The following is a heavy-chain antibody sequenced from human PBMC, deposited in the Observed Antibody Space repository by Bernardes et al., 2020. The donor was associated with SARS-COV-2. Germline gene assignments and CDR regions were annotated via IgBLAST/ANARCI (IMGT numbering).Heavy chain of an antibody. Sequence: SLRLSCAASGFTFRTYAMHWVRQAPGKGLEWVALISYDGSHKYYADSVKGRFTVSRDNSKNTLYLQMSSLRADDTALYSCAKDREAYYYFGMDIWGQGTTVTVSS. CDR1: GFTFRTYA. V-gene: IGHV3-30*18. CDR3: AKDREAYYYFGMDI. J-gene: IGHJ6*02. CDR2: ISYDGSHK.